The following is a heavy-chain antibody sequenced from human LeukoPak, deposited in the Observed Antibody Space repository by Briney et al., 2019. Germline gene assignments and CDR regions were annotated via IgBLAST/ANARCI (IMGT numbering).Heavy chain of an antibody. CDR2: VAYDGSDK. J-gene: IGHJ3*02. D-gene: IGHD1-7*01. V-gene: IGHV3-30*04. CDR3: ARRRIPGTTPAGSDI. CDR1: GFIFSSYA. Sequence: PGRSLRLSCAASGFIFSSYAMHWVRQAPGKGLEWVAIVAYDGSDKYYADSVKGRFTISRDNSKNTLYLQMNGLRSEDMAVYYCARRRIPGTTPAGSDIWGQGTMVTVSS.